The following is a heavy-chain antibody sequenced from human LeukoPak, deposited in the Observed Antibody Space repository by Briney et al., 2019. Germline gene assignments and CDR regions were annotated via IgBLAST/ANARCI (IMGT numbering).Heavy chain of an antibody. Sequence: GGSLRLSCAASGFTVSSNYMSWVRQAPGKGLEWVSVIYSGGSTYYADSVKARFTISRDNSKNTLYLQMNSLSAEDTAVYYCARPDAYDAFDIWGQGTMVTVS. CDR3: ARPDAYDAFDI. V-gene: IGHV3-66*04. CDR1: GFTVSSNY. CDR2: IYSGGST. J-gene: IGHJ3*02. D-gene: IGHD3-16*01.